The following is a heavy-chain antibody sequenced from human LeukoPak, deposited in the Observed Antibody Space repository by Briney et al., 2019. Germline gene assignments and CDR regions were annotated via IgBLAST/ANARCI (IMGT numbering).Heavy chain of an antibody. D-gene: IGHD3-22*01. Sequence: GASVKVSCKASGYTFTSYGISWVRQAPGQGLEWMGWISAYNGNTNYAQKLQGRVTMTTGTSTSTAYMELRSLRSDDTAVYYCARDEYYYDSSGYHPQNWFDPWGQGTLVTVSS. CDR1: GYTFTSYG. V-gene: IGHV1-18*01. J-gene: IGHJ5*02. CDR3: ARDEYYYDSSGYHPQNWFDP. CDR2: ISAYNGNT.